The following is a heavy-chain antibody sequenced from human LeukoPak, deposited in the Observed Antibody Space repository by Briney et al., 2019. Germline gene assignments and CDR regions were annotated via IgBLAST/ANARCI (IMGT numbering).Heavy chain of an antibody. CDR1: GASISGSSGYY. D-gene: IGHD1-26*01. CDR2: IRYSGTT. V-gene: IGHV4-39*01. Sequence: PSETLSLTCTVSGASISGSSGYYWGWIRQPPGKGLEWISSIRYSGTTHYNPFVKSRVSIFLDMSKNQFSLNLNSVTAADTAVYYCARQSVGTASIYYFAYWGQGILVTVSS. CDR3: ARQSVGTASIYYFAY. J-gene: IGHJ4*02.